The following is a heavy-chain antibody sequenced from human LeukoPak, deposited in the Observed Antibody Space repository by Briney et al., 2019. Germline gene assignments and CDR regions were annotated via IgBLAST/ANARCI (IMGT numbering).Heavy chain of an antibody. CDR2: ISDSGGNT. CDR1: GFTFSSFA. CDR3: ANYGQGGRFDY. D-gene: IGHD3-10*01. V-gene: IGHV3-23*01. J-gene: IGHJ4*02. Sequence: GGSLRLSCAASGFTFSSFAISWVRQAPGKALEWVSAISDSGGNTYYADSVKGRFTISRDNSKNTLYLQMNSLRAEDSAVYYCANYGQGGRFDYWGQGTLVTVSS.